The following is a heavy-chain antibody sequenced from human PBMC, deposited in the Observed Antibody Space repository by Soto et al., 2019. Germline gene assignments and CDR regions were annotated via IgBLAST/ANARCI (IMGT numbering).Heavy chain of an antibody. Sequence: SVKVSFKASGGTFSSYAISWVRQAPGQGLEWMGWIIPNIGTTNYAQKFQGRVTMTRDTSMSTAYMELSSLTSEDTAVYYCARAGPSKVTNGQHFDYWGQGTLGTVS. CDR1: GGTFSSYA. D-gene: IGHD4-17*01. J-gene: IGHJ4*02. CDR2: IIPNIGTT. CDR3: ARAGPSKVTNGQHFDY. V-gene: IGHV1-69*05.